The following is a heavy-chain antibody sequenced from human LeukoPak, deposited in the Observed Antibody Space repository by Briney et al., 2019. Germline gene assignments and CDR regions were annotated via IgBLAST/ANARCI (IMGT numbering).Heavy chain of an antibody. D-gene: IGHD1-26*01. V-gene: IGHV3-7*01. CDR1: GFTFSSYW. CDR2: IKQDGSEK. J-gene: IGHJ4*02. CDR3: EREDHIVGATFDY. Sequence: GGSLRLSCAASGFTFSSYWMSWVRQAPGKGLEWVANIKQDGSEKYYVDSVKGRFTISRDNAKNSLYLQMNSLRAEDTAVYYCEREDHIVGATFDYWGQGTLVTVSS.